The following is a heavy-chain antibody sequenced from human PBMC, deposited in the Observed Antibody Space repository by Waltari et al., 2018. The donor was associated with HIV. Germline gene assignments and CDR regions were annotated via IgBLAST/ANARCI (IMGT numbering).Heavy chain of an antibody. CDR2: FYSNGVS. Sequence: QLQLQESGPALVKPSETLSLTCTVSTGYITQSYYWGWVRQFPGTGLEWIGSFYSNGVSHYAPSLKSRVALSVDMSKNQFSLTLTAVTAADTSRYFCVALRTVTGTIDKWGQGTLVTVS. CDR1: TGYITQSYY. J-gene: IGHJ4*02. CDR3: VALRTVTGTIDK. V-gene: IGHV4-39*01. D-gene: IGHD6-19*01.